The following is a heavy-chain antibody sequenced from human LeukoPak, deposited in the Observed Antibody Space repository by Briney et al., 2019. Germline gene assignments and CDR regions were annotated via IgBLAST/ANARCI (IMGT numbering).Heavy chain of an antibody. V-gene: IGHV3-7*03. Sequence: PGGSLRLSCAASGFTFTNYWMSWVRQAPGKGLELVANIKQDRSEKYYVDSVKGRFTISRDNAKNSLYLQMNSLRAEDTALYYCARETGQQWLEWVDAFDIWGQGTMVTVSS. CDR3: ARETGQQWLEWVDAFDI. D-gene: IGHD6-19*01. CDR1: GFTFTNYW. CDR2: IKQDRSEK. J-gene: IGHJ3*02.